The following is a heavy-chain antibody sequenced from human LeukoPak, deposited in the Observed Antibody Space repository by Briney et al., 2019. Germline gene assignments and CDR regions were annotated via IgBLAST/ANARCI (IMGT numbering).Heavy chain of an antibody. CDR1: GFTFSSYW. J-gene: IGHJ4*02. CDR2: IKQDGSER. D-gene: IGHD3-10*01. CDR3: ARNYASGSYTHFDY. Sequence: GGSLRLSCAASGFTFSSYWMSWVRQAPGKGLEWVANIKQDGSERYYVDSVKGRFTISRDNAKNSLSLQMNSLRAEDTAVYYCARNYASGSYTHFDYWGQGTLVTVSS. V-gene: IGHV3-7*01.